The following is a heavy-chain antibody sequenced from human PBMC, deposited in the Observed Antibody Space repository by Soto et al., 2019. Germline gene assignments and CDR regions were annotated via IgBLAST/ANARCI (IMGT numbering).Heavy chain of an antibody. J-gene: IGHJ5*02. CDR3: ATDRLFVP. CDR2: FDPEDGET. D-gene: IGHD3-10*01. V-gene: IGHV1-24*01. Sequence: ASVKVSCKASGYTFTSYGISWVRQAPGKGLEWMGGFDPEDGETIYAQKFQGRVTMTEDTSTDTDYMELSSLRSEDTAVYYCATDRLFVPWGQGTLVTVSS. CDR1: GYTFTSYG.